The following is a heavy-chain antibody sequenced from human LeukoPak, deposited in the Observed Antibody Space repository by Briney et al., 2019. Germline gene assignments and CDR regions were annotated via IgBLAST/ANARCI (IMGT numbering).Heavy chain of an antibody. J-gene: IGHJ4*02. D-gene: IGHD6-19*01. V-gene: IGHV4-59*08. Sequence: TSETLSLTCTVSGGSISSYYWSWIRQPPGKGLEWIGYIYYSGSTNYKPSLKSRVTISVETSKNQFSLKLSSVTAADTAVYYCARMARSDWYSSGWSGIDYWGQGTLVTVSS. CDR3: ARMARSDWYSSGWSGIDY. CDR2: IYYSGST. CDR1: GGSISSYY.